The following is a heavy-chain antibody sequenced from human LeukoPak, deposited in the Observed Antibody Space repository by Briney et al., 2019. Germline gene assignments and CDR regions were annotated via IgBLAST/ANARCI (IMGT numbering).Heavy chain of an antibody. J-gene: IGHJ4*02. D-gene: IGHD4-23*01. CDR2: IYHSGST. CDR1: GGSISSGDYY. CDR3: ARDGSDGGNSKGPTNFDY. V-gene: IGHV4-30-2*01. Sequence: SQTLSLTCTVSGGSISSGDYYWSWIRQPPGKGLEWIGYIYHSGSTYYNPSLKSRVTISVDRSKNQFSLKLSSVTAADTAVYYCARDGSDGGNSKGPTNFDYWGQGTLVTVSS.